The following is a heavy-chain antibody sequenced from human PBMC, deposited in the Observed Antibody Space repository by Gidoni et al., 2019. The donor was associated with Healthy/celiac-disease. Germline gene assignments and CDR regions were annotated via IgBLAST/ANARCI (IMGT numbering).Heavy chain of an antibody. Sequence: EVQLVESGGGLVKPGGSLRLSCAASGFTFSSYSMNWVRQAPGKGLEWVSSISSSSSYIYYADSVKGRFTISRDNAKNSLYLQMNSLRAEDTAVYYCARDGVVEYYDIDFDYWGQGTLVTVSS. CDR3: ARDGVVEYYDIDFDY. CDR2: ISSSSSYI. D-gene: IGHD3-9*01. J-gene: IGHJ4*02. V-gene: IGHV3-21*01. CDR1: GFTFSSYS.